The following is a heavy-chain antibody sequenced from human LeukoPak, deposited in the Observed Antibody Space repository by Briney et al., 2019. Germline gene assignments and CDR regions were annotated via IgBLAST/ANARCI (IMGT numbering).Heavy chain of an antibody. D-gene: IGHD4/OR15-4a*01. CDR3: AKDRTYGAYAALDY. V-gene: IGHV3-9*01. Sequence: GGSLALSCAASGFTFDDYSMHWVRQAPGKGLEWVSGISWNSGSTGYADSVKGRFTISRDSAKNSLYLQMNSVRPEDTALYYCAKDRTYGAYAALDYWGQGTLVTVSS. CDR1: GFTFDDYS. J-gene: IGHJ4*02. CDR2: ISWNSGST.